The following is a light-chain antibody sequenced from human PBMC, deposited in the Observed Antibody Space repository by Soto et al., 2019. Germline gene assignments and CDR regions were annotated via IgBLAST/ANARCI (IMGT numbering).Light chain of an antibody. J-gene: IGLJ3*02. CDR1: SPNIGSNY. Sequence: QSVLTQPPSASGTPGQRVTISCSGSSPNIGSNYVYWYQQLPGTAPKLLIYSDAQRPSGVPDRISGSKSGTSASLAIRGLRSEDEGDYYCCSYAGSSTWVFGGGTKLTVL. CDR2: SDA. V-gene: IGLV1-47*01. CDR3: CSYAGSSTWV.